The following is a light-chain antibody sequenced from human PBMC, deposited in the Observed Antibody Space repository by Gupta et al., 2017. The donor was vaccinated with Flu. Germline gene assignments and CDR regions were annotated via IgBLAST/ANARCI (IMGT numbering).Light chain of an antibody. J-gene: IGKJ2*01. V-gene: IGKV1-9*01. CDR1: QGISSY. CDR2: AAS. Sequence: PSFLSAPVGDRVTITCRASQGISSYLAWYQQKPGKAPKLLIYAASTLQSGVPSRFSGSGSGTEFTLTISSLQPEDFATYYCQQLNSYPRTFGQGTKLEIK. CDR3: QQLNSYPRT.